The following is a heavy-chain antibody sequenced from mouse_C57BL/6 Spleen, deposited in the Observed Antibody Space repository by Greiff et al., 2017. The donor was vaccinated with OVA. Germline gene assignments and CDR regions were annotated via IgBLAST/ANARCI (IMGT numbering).Heavy chain of an antibody. CDR3: ARGDSSGYRYYYAMDY. J-gene: IGHJ4*01. V-gene: IGHV1-72*01. D-gene: IGHD3-2*02. Sequence: VQLQQPGAELVKPGASVKLSCKASGYTFTSYWMHWVKQRPGRGLEWIGRIDPNSGGTKYNEKFKGKATLTVDKPSSTAYMQLSSLTSEDSAVYYCARGDSSGYRYYYAMDYWGQGTSVTVSS. CDR2: IDPNSGGT. CDR1: GYTFTSYW.